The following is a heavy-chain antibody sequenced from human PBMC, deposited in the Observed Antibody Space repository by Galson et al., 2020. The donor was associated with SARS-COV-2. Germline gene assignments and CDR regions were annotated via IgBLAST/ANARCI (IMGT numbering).Heavy chain of an antibody. D-gene: IGHD1-26*01. CDR2: IYYSGST. Sequence: SETLSLTCNVSGGSIDSNYWTWIRQPPGKGLEWLGYIYYSGSTNYNPSLKSRVTISIDTSKNQFSLRLTSVTVADTAVYYCARDLSEKSGSYRFEYWSQGTLVSVSS. V-gene: IGHV4-59*01. J-gene: IGHJ4*02. CDR1: GGSIDSNY. CDR3: ARDLSEKSGSYRFEY.